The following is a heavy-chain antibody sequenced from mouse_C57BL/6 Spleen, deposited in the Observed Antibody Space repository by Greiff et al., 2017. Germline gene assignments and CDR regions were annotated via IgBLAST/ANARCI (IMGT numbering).Heavy chain of an antibody. CDR3: ARGDPSFAY. CDR2: IDPSDSYT. Sequence: VQLQQPGAELVMPGASVKLSCKASGYTFTSYWMHWVKQRPGQGLEWIGEIDPSDSYTNYNQKFKGKSTLTVDKSSSTAYMQLSSLTSEDSAVYYCARGDPSFAYWGQGTLVTVSA. J-gene: IGHJ3*01. CDR1: GYTFTSYW. V-gene: IGHV1-69*01.